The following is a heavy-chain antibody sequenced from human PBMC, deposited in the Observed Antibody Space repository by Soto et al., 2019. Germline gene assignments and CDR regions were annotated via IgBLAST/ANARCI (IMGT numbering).Heavy chain of an antibody. Sequence: TSETLSLTCTVSGGSISSYYWSWIRQPPGKGLEWIGYIYYSGNTNYNPSLKSRVTISVDTSKNQFSLKLSSVTAADTAVYYCARMTVVVVAATRYNWFDPWGQGTLVTVSS. J-gene: IGHJ5*02. CDR2: IYYSGNT. CDR3: ARMTVVVVAATRYNWFDP. V-gene: IGHV4-59*01. CDR1: GGSISSYY. D-gene: IGHD2-15*01.